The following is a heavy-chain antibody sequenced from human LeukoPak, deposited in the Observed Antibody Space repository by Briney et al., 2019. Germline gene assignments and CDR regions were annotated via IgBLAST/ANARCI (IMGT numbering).Heavy chain of an antibody. J-gene: IGHJ3*02. CDR2: ISGSGGST. CDR3: AKVASRANAFDI. Sequence: PGGTLRLSCAASGFTFSSCGMSWVRQAPGKGLEWVSAISGSGGSTYYADSVKGRFTISRDNSKNTLYLQMNSLRAEDTAVYYCAKVASRANAFDIWGQGTMVTVSS. CDR1: GFTFSSCG. D-gene: IGHD6-6*01. V-gene: IGHV3-23*01.